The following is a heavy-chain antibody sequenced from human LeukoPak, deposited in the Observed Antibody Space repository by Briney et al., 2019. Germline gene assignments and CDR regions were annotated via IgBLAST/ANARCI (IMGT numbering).Heavy chain of an antibody. D-gene: IGHD2-2*01. J-gene: IGHJ4*02. V-gene: IGHV7-4-1*02. CDR2: INTDTENP. CDR1: GYTFTSSA. Sequence: GASVKVSCKASGYTFTSSAMNWVRQAPGQGLEWMGWINTDTENPTYAQGFTGRFVFSSDTSVSTAYLQISSLKAEDTAVYYCARQGPGYCGTTSCYGVDYWGQGTLVTVSS. CDR3: ARQGPGYCGTTSCYGVDY.